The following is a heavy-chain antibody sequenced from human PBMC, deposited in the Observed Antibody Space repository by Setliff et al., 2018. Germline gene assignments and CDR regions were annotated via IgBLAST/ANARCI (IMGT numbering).Heavy chain of an antibody. CDR3: ARGEGSGWDYYYYMDV. Sequence: ASVKVSCKASGYTFTSYDINWVRQATGQGLEWMGWMNPNSGNTGYAQKFQGRVTMTGNTSISTAYMELSSLRSEDTAVYYCARGEGSGWDYYYYMDVWGKGTTVTVSS. D-gene: IGHD6-19*01. CDR2: MNPNSGNT. CDR1: GYTFTSYD. V-gene: IGHV1-8*02. J-gene: IGHJ6*03.